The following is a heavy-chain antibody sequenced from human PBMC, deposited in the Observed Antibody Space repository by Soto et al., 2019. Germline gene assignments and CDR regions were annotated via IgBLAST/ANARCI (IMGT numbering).Heavy chain of an antibody. CDR1: GYTFTNFG. CDR3: ARQPGVVGTAELYGMNV. Sequence: QVHLVQSGAEVKKPGASVNVSCKASGYTFTNFGLNWVRQAPGQGLEWMAWISPYNGKTDYAQKVQGRDTVTTDTATATDYMEMSSLTSDDPAVYYCARQPGVVGTAELYGMNVWGQGTTGTVSS. V-gene: IGHV1-18*01. J-gene: IGHJ6*02. D-gene: IGHD2-21*02. CDR2: ISPYNGKT.